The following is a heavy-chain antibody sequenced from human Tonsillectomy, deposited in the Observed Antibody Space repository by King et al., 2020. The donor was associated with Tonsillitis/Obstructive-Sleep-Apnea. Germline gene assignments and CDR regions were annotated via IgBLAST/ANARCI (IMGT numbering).Heavy chain of an antibody. CDR3: ARDAFGGVIAAIDY. V-gene: IGHV4-59*01. J-gene: IGHJ4*02. D-gene: IGHD3-16*02. CDR1: GGSISSYY. Sequence: QLQESGPGLVKPSETLSLTCTVSGGSISSYYWSWIRQPPGKGLEWIGYIYYSGSTNYNPSLQSRVTISVDTSKNQFSLKLSSVTAADTAVYYCARDAFGGVIAAIDYWGQGTLVTVSS. CDR2: IYYSGST.